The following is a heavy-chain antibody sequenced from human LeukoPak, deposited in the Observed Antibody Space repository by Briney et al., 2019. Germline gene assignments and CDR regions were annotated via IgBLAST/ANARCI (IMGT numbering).Heavy chain of an antibody. CDR2: ISSSSSTI. V-gene: IGHV3-48*04. CDR1: GFTFSSYS. Sequence: GGSLRLSCAASGFTFSSYSMNWVRQAPGKGLEWVSYISSSSSTIYYADSVRGRFTISRDNAKNSLYLQMNSLRAEDTAVYYCARDATMDTAMVPNYYYYMDVWGKGTTVTVSS. D-gene: IGHD5-18*01. CDR3: ARDATMDTAMVPNYYYYMDV. J-gene: IGHJ6*03.